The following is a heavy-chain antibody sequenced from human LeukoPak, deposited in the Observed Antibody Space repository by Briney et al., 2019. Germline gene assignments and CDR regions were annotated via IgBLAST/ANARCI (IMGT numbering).Heavy chain of an antibody. Sequence: PGGSLRLSCAASGFGFSTSWMHWVRQAPGKGLVWVARINGDGSTTNYADSVRGRFTISRDTAKNTLFLQMNSLGAEDTAVYYCIGTGTHSYRGQGTLVTVSS. CDR1: GFGFSTSW. CDR3: IGTGTHSY. CDR2: INGDGSTT. D-gene: IGHD3-10*01. J-gene: IGHJ4*02. V-gene: IGHV3-74*01.